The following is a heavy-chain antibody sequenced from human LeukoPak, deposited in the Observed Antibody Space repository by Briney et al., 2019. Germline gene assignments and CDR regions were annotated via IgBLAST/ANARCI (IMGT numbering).Heavy chain of an antibody. D-gene: IGHD6-6*01. CDR1: GGSINSYY. Sequence: PSETLSLTCTVSGGSINSYYWTRIRQPPGKALEWIGHISYSGDTNYNPSLKGRVTIAVDTSKNQFSLKLSSVTAADTAVYYCARAAQKYSSSSTYDNWGQGTLVTVSS. J-gene: IGHJ4*02. CDR2: ISYSGDT. CDR3: ARAAQKYSSSSTYDN. V-gene: IGHV4-59*01.